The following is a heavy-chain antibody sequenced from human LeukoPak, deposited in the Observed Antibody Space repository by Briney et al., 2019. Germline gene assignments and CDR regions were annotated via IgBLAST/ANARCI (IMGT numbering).Heavy chain of an antibody. Sequence: SETLSLTCAVYGGSFSGYYWSWIRQPPGKGLEWIGEINHSGSTNYNPSLKSRVTISVDTSKNQFSLKLSSVTAADTAVYYCARGFYSNYGGSWVFDHWGQGTLVTVSS. J-gene: IGHJ4*02. D-gene: IGHD4-11*01. CDR2: INHSGST. V-gene: IGHV4-34*01. CDR1: GGSFSGYY. CDR3: ARGFYSNYGGSWVFDH.